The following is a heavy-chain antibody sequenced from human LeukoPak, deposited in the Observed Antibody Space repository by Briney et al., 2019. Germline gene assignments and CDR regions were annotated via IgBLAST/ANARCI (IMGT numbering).Heavy chain of an antibody. CDR1: GGSLRGYY. Sequence: PSLTLALTCAVCGGSLRGYYWGWSRKVARKGLEWIGKINHSGSTNYNPSLKSRVTISVDTSKNQFSLKLSSVTAADTAVYYCARYRYSSSWNPWITWGQGTLVTVSS. CDR2: INHSGST. D-gene: IGHD6-13*01. V-gene: IGHV4-34*01. CDR3: ARYRYSSSWNPWIT. J-gene: IGHJ5*02.